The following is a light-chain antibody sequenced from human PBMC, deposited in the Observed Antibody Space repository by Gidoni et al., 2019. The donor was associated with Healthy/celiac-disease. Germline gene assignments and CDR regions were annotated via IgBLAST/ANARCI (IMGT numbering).Light chain of an antibody. J-gene: IGLJ2*01. CDR3: QAWDSSTAV. Sequence: YELTQPPSVSVSPGQTASITCSGDKLGDKYACWYQQKPGQSPVLVIYQDSKRPSGIPERFSGSNSGNTATLTISGTQAMDEADYYCQAWDSSTAVFGGGTKLTVL. V-gene: IGLV3-1*01. CDR2: QDS. CDR1: KLGDKY.